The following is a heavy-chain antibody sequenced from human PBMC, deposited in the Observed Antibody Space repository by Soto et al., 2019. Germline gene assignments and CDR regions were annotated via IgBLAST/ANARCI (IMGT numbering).Heavy chain of an antibody. J-gene: IGHJ4*02. V-gene: IGHV2-5*01. Sequence: LVNPTQTLTLTCTFSGFSLSTSGVGVGWIRQPPGKALEWLTLIYWNDDKRYSPSLKSRLTITKDTSKNQVVLTMTNMDPVDTATYFCAHRPSGWYLFDYWGQGTLVTVSS. CDR1: GFSLSTSGVG. CDR3: AHRPSGWYLFDY. D-gene: IGHD6-19*01. CDR2: IYWNDDK.